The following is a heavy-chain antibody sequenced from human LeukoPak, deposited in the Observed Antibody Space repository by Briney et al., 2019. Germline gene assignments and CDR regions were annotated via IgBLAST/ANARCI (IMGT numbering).Heavy chain of an antibody. CDR1: GFTFSNAW. CDR3: VRGPNWFDP. J-gene: IGHJ5*02. CDR2: IKQVGSEK. V-gene: IGHV3-7*01. Sequence: GGSLRLSCAASGFTFSNAWMSWVRQAPGKGLEWVANIKQVGSEKYYLESVTGRFTISRDNAKNSLYLQMTSLRAEDTAVYYCVRGPNWFDPWGQGTLVTVSS.